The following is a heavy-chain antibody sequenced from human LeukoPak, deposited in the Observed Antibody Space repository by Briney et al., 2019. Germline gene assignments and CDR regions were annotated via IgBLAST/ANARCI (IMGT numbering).Heavy chain of an antibody. J-gene: IGHJ4*02. V-gene: IGHV3-30-3*01. CDR3: AAERGRITMIVVRSLDY. CDR2: ISYDGSNK. D-gene: IGHD3-22*01. Sequence: GGSLRLSCAASGFTFSSYAMHWVRQAPGKGLEWVAVISYDGSNKYYADSVKGRFTISRDNSKSTLYLQMNSLRAEDTAVYYCAAERGRITMIVVRSLDYWGQGTLVTVSS. CDR1: GFTFSSYA.